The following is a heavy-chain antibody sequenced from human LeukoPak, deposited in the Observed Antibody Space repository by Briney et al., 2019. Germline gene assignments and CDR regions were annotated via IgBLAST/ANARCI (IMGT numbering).Heavy chain of an antibody. CDR2: IIPIFGTA. CDR3: ARVKVNSGYYVDY. J-gene: IGHJ4*02. Sequence: SVKVSCKASGGTFISYAISWVRQAPGQGLEWMGRIIPIFGTANYVQKFQGRVTITTDESTSTVYLELRSLRSEDTAVYDCARVKVNSGYYVDYWGKGTLVTVST. D-gene: IGHD3-22*01. CDR1: GGTFISYA. V-gene: IGHV1-69*05.